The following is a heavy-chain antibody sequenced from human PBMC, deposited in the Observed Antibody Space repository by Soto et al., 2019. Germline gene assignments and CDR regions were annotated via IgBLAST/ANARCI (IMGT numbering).Heavy chain of an antibody. J-gene: IGHJ4*02. Sequence: EVQLLESGGGLVQPGGSLRLSCAASGFTFSSYAMSWVRQAPGKGLEWVSAISGSGGSTYYADSVTGRFTISRDNSKNTLYLQMNSLRAEDTAVYYCAKVLQQLVLVGYFDYWGQGTLVTVAS. D-gene: IGHD6-13*01. CDR2: ISGSGGST. V-gene: IGHV3-23*01. CDR3: AKVLQQLVLVGYFDY. CDR1: GFTFSSYA.